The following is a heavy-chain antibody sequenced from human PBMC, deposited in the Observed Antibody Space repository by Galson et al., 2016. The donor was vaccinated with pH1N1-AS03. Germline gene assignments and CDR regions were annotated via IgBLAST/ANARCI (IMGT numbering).Heavy chain of an antibody. V-gene: IGHV3-7*01. CDR2: IKQDGSEK. CDR1: GLTFNRSW. CDR3: FEINNG. J-gene: IGHJ4*02. Sequence: SLRLSCAASGLTFNRSWMNWVRQAPGKGLEWVANIKQDGSEKYYVDSVKGRFTISRDNAKNSLYLQMNSLRAEDTAVYYCFEINNGGGQGTLVTVSS. D-gene: IGHD2-8*01.